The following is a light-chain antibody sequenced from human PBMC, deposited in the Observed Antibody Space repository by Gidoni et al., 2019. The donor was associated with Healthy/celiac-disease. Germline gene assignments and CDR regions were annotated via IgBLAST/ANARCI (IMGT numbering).Light chain of an antibody. Sequence: QSVLTQPPTVPRAPGQRVTISCTGSSSNTGAGNDVHWYQQLPGAAPTLLIIGNSNRPSAVPAHCFAAKSATSASLAITGLQAEDEADYYCQCYDSSLSGSKVFGGGTKLTVL. CDR2: GNS. J-gene: IGLJ2*01. CDR3: QCYDSSLSGSKV. V-gene: IGLV1-40*01. CDR1: SSNTGAGND.